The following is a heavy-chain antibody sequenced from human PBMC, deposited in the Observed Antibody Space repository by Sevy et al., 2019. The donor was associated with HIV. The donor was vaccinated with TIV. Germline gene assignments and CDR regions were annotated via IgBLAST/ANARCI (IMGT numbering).Heavy chain of an antibody. CDR2: IQYDGNDK. J-gene: IGHJ4*02. D-gene: IGHD6-13*01. CDR1: RFIFNDYG. Sequence: GGSLTHSCAASRFIFNDYGMHWVRQAPGKGLEWVAFIQYDGNDKYYADSMRGRFTISRDNSKNMLFLQMNSLRSEDTAMYYCAKNTAAAGAGGFDYWGQGTLVTVSS. CDR3: AKNTAAAGAGGFDY. V-gene: IGHV3-30*02.